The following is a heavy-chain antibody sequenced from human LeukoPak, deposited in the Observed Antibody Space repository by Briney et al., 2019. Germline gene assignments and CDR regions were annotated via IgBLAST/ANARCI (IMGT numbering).Heavy chain of an antibody. CDR1: GGSLSSYY. CDR3: ARYTAMVKGFDY. J-gene: IGHJ4*02. D-gene: IGHD5-18*01. Sequence: SETLSLTCTVSGGSLSSYYWSWIRQPPGKGLEWIGYIYYSGSTNYNPSLKSRVTISVDTSKNQFSLKLSSVTAADTAVYYCARYTAMVKGFDYWGQGTLVTVSS. V-gene: IGHV4-59*08. CDR2: IYYSGST.